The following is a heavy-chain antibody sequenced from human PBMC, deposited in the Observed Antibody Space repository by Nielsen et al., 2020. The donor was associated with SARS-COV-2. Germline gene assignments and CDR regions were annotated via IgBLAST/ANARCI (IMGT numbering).Heavy chain of an antibody. J-gene: IGHJ4*02. Sequence: SETLSLTCTVSGGSISSYYWSWIRQPPGKGLEWIGYIYYSGSTNYNPSLKSRVTISVDTSKNQFSLKLSSVTAADTAVYYCATSSGSSPSTYYFDYWGQGTLVTVSS. CDR2: IYYSGST. D-gene: IGHD6-13*01. CDR3: ATSSGSSPSTYYFDY. CDR1: GGSISSYY. V-gene: IGHV4-59*01.